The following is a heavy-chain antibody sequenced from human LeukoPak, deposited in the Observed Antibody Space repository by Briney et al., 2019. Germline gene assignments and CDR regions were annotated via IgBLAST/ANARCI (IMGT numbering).Heavy chain of an antibody. V-gene: IGHV3-21*01. Sequence: GGSLRLSCAASGFTLSSYSMNWVRQAPGKGLKWVSSISSSSSYIYYADSVKGRFTISRDNAKNSLYLQMNSLRAEDTAVYYCARGLRSLGYCSSTSCRIYYFDYWGQGTLVTVSS. J-gene: IGHJ4*02. CDR2: ISSSSSYI. D-gene: IGHD2-2*01. CDR1: GFTLSSYS. CDR3: ARGLRSLGYCSSTSCRIYYFDY.